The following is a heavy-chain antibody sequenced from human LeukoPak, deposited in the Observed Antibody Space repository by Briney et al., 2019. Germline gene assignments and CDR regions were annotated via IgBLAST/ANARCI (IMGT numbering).Heavy chain of an antibody. CDR1: GGTLSSYA. D-gene: IGHD6-13*01. V-gene: IGHV1-69*13. CDR3: ARGRPTTSIAAVGVNRFDP. J-gene: IGHJ5*02. Sequence: ASVKVSCKASGGTLSSYAISWVRQAPGQGLEWIGGIIPIFGTANYAQKFQGIVTVTADESPSTAYMGPSSLRSESPAVHCGARGRPTTSIAAVGVNRFDPWAREPWSPSPQ. CDR2: IIPIFGTA.